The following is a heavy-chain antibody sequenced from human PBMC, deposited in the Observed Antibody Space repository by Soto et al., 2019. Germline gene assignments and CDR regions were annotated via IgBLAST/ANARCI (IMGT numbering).Heavy chain of an antibody. J-gene: IGHJ4*02. D-gene: IGHD3-16*02. CDR3: ARQGMITFGGVIATN. V-gene: IGHV4-39*01. Sequence: QLQLQESGPGLVKPSETLSLTCTVSGGSISSSSYYWGWIRQPPGKGLEWIGSIYYSGSTYYNPSLKSRVTISGDTSKNQFSLKLSSVTAADTAVYYCARQGMITFGGVIATNWGQGTLVTVSS. CDR2: IYYSGST. CDR1: GGSISSSSYY.